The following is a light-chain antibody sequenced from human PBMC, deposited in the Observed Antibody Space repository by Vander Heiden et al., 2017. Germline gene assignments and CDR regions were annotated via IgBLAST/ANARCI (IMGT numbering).Light chain of an antibody. V-gene: IGKV3-11*01. CDR1: QSVSTY. CDR3: QQRSNWPPLFT. Sequence: EIVLTQSPATLSLSPGERATLSCRASQSVSTYLAWYQRNPGQAHRLLIYDASNRATGIPARFSGSGSGTDFTLTISSLEPEDFAVYYCQQRSNWPPLFTFGPGTKVDIK. CDR2: DAS. J-gene: IGKJ3*01.